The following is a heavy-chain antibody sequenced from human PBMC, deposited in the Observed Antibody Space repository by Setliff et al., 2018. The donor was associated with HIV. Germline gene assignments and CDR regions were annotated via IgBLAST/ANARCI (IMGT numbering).Heavy chain of an antibody. CDR2: IYYSGST. V-gene: IGHV4-39*07. J-gene: IGHJ4*02. D-gene: IGHD1-20*01. CDR1: GGSISSSSYY. Sequence: PSETLSLTCTVSGGSISSSSYYWGWIRPPPVKGLEWIGTIYYSGSTYYNTSLKSRVTISLDMSTSQFSLRLSSVTAADTAVYYCARAVYYFDFWGQGTLVTVSS. CDR3: ARAVYYFDF.